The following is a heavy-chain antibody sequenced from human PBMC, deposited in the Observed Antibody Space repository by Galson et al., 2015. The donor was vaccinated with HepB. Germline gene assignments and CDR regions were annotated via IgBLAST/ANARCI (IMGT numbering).Heavy chain of an antibody. CDR3: AKDGIGTTGYYFDY. V-gene: IGHV3-30*02. J-gene: IGHJ4*02. Sequence: SLRLSCAASGFTFSSYGMHWVRQAPGKGLEWVAFIRYDGSNKYYADSVKGRFTISRDNSKNTLYLQMNSLRAEDTAVYYCAKDGIGTTGYYFDYWGQGTLVTVSS. CDR1: GFTFSSYG. D-gene: IGHD4-17*01. CDR2: IRYDGSNK.